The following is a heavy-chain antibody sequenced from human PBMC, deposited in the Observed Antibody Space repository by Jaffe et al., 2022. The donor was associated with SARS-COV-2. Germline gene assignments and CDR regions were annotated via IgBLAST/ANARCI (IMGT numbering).Heavy chain of an antibody. CDR1: GFTFSSYA. CDR2: ISYDGSNK. V-gene: IGHV3-30*04. CDR3: ARWGITHYYYYYMDV. J-gene: IGHJ6*03. D-gene: IGHD3-3*01. Sequence: QVQLVESGGGVVQPGRSLRLSCAASGFTFSSYAMHWVRQAPGKGLEWVAVISYDGSNKYYADSVKGRFTISRDNSKNTLYLQMNSLRAEDTAVYYCARWGITHYYYYYMDVWGKGTTVTVSS.